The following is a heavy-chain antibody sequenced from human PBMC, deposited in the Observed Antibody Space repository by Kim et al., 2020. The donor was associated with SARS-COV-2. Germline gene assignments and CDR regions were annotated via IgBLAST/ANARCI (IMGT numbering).Heavy chain of an antibody. Sequence: YPNYADSVKGRFTISRDNAKNSLYLQINSLRAEDTAVYYCARDEAAGAYVWGQGTTVTVSS. D-gene: IGHD3-10*01. CDR2: YP. J-gene: IGHJ6*02. V-gene: IGHV3-11*05. CDR3: ARDEAAGAYV.